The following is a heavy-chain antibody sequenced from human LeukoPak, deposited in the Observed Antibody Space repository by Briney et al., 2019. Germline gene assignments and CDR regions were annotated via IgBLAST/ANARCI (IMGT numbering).Heavy chain of an antibody. Sequence: SETLSLTCTVSGGSISSSSYYWGWIRRPPGKGLEWIGGIYYSGSTYYNPSLKSRVTISVDTSKNQFSLKLSSVTAADTAVYYCARVRDSGFGSFDYWGQGTLVTVSS. CDR1: GGSISSSSYY. CDR2: IYYSGST. CDR3: ARVRDSGFGSFDY. V-gene: IGHV4-39*01. D-gene: IGHD2-15*01. J-gene: IGHJ4*02.